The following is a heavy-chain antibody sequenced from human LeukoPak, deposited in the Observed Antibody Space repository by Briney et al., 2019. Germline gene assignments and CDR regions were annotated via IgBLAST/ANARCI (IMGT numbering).Heavy chain of an antibody. J-gene: IGHJ4*02. V-gene: IGHV1-2*02. Sequence: GASVKVSCKASVYTFTGYYMHWVRQAPGHGLEWMGWINPNSGGTNYAQKLQGRVTMTRDTSISTAYMELSRLRSDDTAVYYCARWPKAKEDSSELRFDYWGQGTLVTVSS. CDR3: ARWPKAKEDSSELRFDY. D-gene: IGHD6-19*01. CDR1: VYTFTGYY. CDR2: INPNSGGT.